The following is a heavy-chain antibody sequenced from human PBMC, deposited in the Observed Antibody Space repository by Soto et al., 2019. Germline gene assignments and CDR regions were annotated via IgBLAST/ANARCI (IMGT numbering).Heavy chain of an antibody. CDR2: MNPNSGNT. J-gene: IGHJ4*02. D-gene: IGHD2-2*01. V-gene: IGHV1-8*01. Sequence: QVQLVQSGAEVKKPGASVKVSCKASGYTFTSYDINWVRQATGQGLEWMGWMNPNSGNTGYAQKFQGRVTLTRNRSISTAYMEPSSLRSEDTAVYYWARRPYCSSPSCYVYWGQGTLVTVSS. CDR1: GYTFTSYD. CDR3: ARRPYCSSPSCYVY.